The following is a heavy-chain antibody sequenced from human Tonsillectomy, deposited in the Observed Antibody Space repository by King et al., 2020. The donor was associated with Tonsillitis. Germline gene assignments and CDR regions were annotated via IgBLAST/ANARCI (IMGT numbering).Heavy chain of an antibody. Sequence: VQLVESGGGLVQPGESLRLSCAASGFTFRNNWMTWVRQAPGGGLEWVANIKEDGSEQNYVDSVKGRFTISRDNRKNSLFLQINRLRVEDTAVYYCVRDRGGAYWGQGTLVTVSS. CDR2: IKEDGSEQ. V-gene: IGHV3-7*01. CDR3: VRDRGGAY. CDR1: GFTFRNNW. D-gene: IGHD3-16*01. J-gene: IGHJ4*02.